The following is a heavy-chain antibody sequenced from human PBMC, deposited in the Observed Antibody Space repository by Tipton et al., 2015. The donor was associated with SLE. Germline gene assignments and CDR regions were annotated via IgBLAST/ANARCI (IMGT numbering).Heavy chain of an antibody. D-gene: IGHD3-10*01. V-gene: IGHV4-38-2*01. CDR3: AGRVGNSGKIDS. J-gene: IGHJ4*02. CDR1: DSSIGGGYY. CDR2: IHHSGTT. Sequence: TLSLTCAVSDSSIGGGYYWGWIRQPPGKGLEWIANIHHSGTTYYNPSLESRVTISIDTPNNQFSLRLTSVTAADTAVYYCAGRVGNSGKIDSWGQGTLVTVSS.